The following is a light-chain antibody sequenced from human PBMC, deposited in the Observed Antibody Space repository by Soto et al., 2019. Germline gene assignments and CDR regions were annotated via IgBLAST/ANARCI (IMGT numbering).Light chain of an antibody. CDR2: GAS. CDR1: QSVSSSY. V-gene: IGKV3-20*01. J-gene: IGKJ1*01. Sequence: ETVLTQSPGTLSLSPGERANLSCRASQSVSSSYLAWYQQKPGQAPRLLIYGASSRATGIPDRFSGSGSGTDFTLTISRLDPEDFAVSYCQQYGSSPPSWTFGQGTKVEIK. CDR3: QQYGSSPPSWT.